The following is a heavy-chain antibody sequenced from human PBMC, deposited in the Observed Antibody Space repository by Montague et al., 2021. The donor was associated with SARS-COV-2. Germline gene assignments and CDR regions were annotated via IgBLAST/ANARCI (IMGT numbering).Heavy chain of an antibody. CDR2: ISHSGST. J-gene: IGHJ6*02. Sequence: SETLSLTCAVYGGSFSGYYWSWIRQPPGKGLEWIGEISHSGSTNYNPSLKSRVTISIDTSKNQFSLKLSSVTAADTAVYYCARFACRLLFIAPYYGMDVWGQGTTVTVSS. CDR1: GGSFSGYY. CDR3: ARFACRLLFIAPYYGMDV. D-gene: IGHD2-2*01. V-gene: IGHV4-34*01.